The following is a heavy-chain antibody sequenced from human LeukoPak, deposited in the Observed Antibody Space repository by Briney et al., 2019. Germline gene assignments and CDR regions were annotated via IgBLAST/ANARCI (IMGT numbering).Heavy chain of an antibody. CDR2: IYSGGST. CDR3: ARDSSGD. V-gene: IGHV3-53*01. J-gene: IGHJ4*02. Sequence: GGSLRLSCAASGFTFSSYSMNWVRQAPGKGLEWVSVIYSGGSTYYADSVKGRFTISRDNSKNTLYLQMNSLRAEDTAVYYCARDSSGDWGQGTLVTVSS. CDR1: GFTFSSYS. D-gene: IGHD3-22*01.